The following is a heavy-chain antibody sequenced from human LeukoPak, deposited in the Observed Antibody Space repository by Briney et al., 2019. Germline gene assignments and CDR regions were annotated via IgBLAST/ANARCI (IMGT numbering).Heavy chain of an antibody. CDR1: GGSINRYY. V-gene: IGHV4-59*01. Sequence: SETLSLTCTVSGGSINRYYWSWIRQPPGKGLEWIGYIYYSGSTNYNPSLKSRVSMSVDTSTNQVSLKLNSVTAADTAVYYCARGRRESRDFYTQFENCFDPWGQGTLVTVSS. CDR3: ARGRRESRDFYTQFENCFDP. J-gene: IGHJ5*02. D-gene: IGHD2-21*02. CDR2: IYYSGST.